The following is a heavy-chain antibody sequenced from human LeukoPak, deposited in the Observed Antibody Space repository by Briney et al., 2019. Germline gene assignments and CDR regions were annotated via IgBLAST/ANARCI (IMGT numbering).Heavy chain of an antibody. D-gene: IGHD6-6*01. Sequence: GGSLRLSCAVPGVTVGNNYMNWVRQAPGKGLEWVSLIYSGGGTHYADSVKGRFTISRDNSKNTLYLQMNSLRVDDTAVYYCARDPPAVAANTYGWGQGTLVTVSS. CDR1: GVTVGNNY. J-gene: IGHJ4*02. CDR3: ARDPPAVAANTYG. V-gene: IGHV3-66*01. CDR2: IYSGGGT.